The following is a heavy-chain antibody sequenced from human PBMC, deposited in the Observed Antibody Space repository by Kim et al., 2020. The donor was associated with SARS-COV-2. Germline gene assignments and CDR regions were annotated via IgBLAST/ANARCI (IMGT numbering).Heavy chain of an antibody. J-gene: IGHJ3*02. Sequence: NPSLKGGVTILVDTSKNQFSLKLSCVTAADTAVYFCASVGYSYGIDAFDIWGQGTVVNVSS. V-gene: IGHV4-34*01. D-gene: IGHD5-18*01. CDR3: ASVGYSYGIDAFDI.